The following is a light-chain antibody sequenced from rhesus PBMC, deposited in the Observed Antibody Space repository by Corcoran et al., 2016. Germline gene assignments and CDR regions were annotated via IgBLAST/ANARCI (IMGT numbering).Light chain of an antibody. J-gene: IGKJ2*01. CDR3: QHYYSTPYT. V-gene: IGKV1-33*02. CDR1: QGITND. CDR2: GAS. Sequence: DIQMTQSPSSLSASVGNRVTITCRASQGITNDLAWYQQKPGETPKLLVYGASSVQSGIPSRFSGSGSGTDFTLTISSLQSEDFATYYCQHYYSTPYTFGQGTKVEIK.